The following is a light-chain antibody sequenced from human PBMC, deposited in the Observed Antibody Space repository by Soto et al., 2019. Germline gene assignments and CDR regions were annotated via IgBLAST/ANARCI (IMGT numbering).Light chain of an antibody. Sequence: QSALTQPASVSGSPGQSITISCTGTSSDVGGYNYVSWYQQHAGKAPKLMIYDVSNRPSGVSNRFSGSKSGNTASLTISGLQAEEEADYYCSSYTSSSTYVVFGGGTKLTVL. CDR2: DVS. J-gene: IGLJ2*01. CDR1: SSDVGGYNY. CDR3: SSYTSSSTYVV. V-gene: IGLV2-14*01.